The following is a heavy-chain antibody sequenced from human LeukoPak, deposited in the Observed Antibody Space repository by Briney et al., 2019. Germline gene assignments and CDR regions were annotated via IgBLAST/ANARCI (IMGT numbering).Heavy chain of an antibody. J-gene: IGHJ4*02. CDR1: GFTFSRYS. D-gene: IGHD6-19*01. V-gene: IGHV3-48*01. CDR2: ISNSVSTT. CDR3: ARGGTAVARGEY. Sequence: GGPLRLSCAASGFTFSRYSMNWVRQARGKGVEWVSYISNSVSTTYYADSVKGRFTISRDNAKNSLYLQMNSLRVEDTAVYYCARGGTAVARGEYWGQGTLVTVSS.